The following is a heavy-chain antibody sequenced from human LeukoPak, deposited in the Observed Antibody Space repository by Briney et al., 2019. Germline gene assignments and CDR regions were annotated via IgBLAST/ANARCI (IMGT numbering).Heavy chain of an antibody. J-gene: IGHJ3*02. CDR3: ARPRLRYFDWLLFGGVAFDI. V-gene: IGHV4-34*01. Sequence: SETLSLTCAVYGGSFSGYYWSWIRQPPGKGLEWIGEINHSGSTNYNPSLKSRVTISVDTSKNQFSLKLSSVAAADTAVYYCARPRLRYFDWLLFGGVAFDIWGQGTMVTVSS. CDR2: INHSGST. CDR1: GGSFSGYY. D-gene: IGHD3-9*01.